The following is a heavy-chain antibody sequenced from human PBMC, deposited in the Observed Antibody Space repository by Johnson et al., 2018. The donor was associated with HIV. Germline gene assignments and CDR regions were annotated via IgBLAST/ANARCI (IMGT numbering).Heavy chain of an antibody. J-gene: IGHJ3*02. CDR1: GFTFSSYG. D-gene: IGHD6-19*01. V-gene: IGHV3-30*02. CDR2: IRYDGSNK. CDR3: AKGKSSGRGAFDI. Sequence: VQLVESGGGVVQPGGSLRLSCAASGFTFSSYGMHWVRQAPGKGLEWVAFIRYDGSNKYYADSVKGRFTISRDNSKNPLYLQINSLGPEDTAVFYCAKGKSSGRGAFDIWGQGTKVIVSS.